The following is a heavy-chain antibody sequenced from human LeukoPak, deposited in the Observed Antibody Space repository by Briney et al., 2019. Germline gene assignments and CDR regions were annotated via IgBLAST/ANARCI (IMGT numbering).Heavy chain of an antibody. CDR2: IYSDGST. CDR1: GFAVSTNY. V-gene: IGHV3-66*02. Sequence: PGGSMRLSCAASGFAVSTNYLSWVRQAPGKGLEWVSVIYSDGSTYYTDSVKGRFTISRDNSKITLYLRMNSLRPEDTAVYYCARDQRSESYYPWGWFDPWGQGTLVTVSS. CDR3: ARDQRSESYYPWGWFDP. D-gene: IGHD1-26*01. J-gene: IGHJ5*02.